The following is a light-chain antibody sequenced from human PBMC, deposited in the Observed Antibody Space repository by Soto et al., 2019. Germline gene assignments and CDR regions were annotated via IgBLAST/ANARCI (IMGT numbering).Light chain of an antibody. Sequence: DIQLTQSPSFLSASVGDRVTLTCRASQGISSYLAWYQQTPGKAPKLLIYASSTLQSGVPSRFSGSGSGTEFTLTISNLQPEDCATYFCQQLNTFPITFGQGTRL. CDR3: QQLNTFPIT. J-gene: IGKJ5*01. V-gene: IGKV1-9*01. CDR2: ASS. CDR1: QGISSY.